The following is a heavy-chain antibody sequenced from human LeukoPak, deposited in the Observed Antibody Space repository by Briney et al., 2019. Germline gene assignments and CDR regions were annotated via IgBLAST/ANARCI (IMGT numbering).Heavy chain of an antibody. D-gene: IGHD3-10*01. V-gene: IGHV3-33*01. CDR3: ARDGWYYYGSGPRFDY. CDR2: IWYDGSNK. Sequence: GGSLRLSCAASGFTFSSYGMHWVRQAPGKGLEWVAVIWYDGSNKYYADSVKGRFTISRDNSKNTLYLQMNSLRAEDTAVYYCARDGWYYYGSGPRFDYWGQGTLVTVSS. J-gene: IGHJ4*02. CDR1: GFTFSSYG.